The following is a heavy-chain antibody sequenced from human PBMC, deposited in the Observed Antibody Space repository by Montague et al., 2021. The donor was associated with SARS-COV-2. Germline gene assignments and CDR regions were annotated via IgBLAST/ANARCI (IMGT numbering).Heavy chain of an antibody. D-gene: IGHD3-22*01. J-gene: IGHJ4*02. CDR1: GACYTDYY. CDR2: FNHIGRI. CDR3: ARGRVDTTMILVVFTGAAHYFDS. Sequence: SETLSLTCAGHGACYTDYYWTWIRQHPRKGLDWLGEFNHIGRINYNPSLKIRITISVDTSKNQFSLRLISVTAADTAVYYCARGRVDTTMILVVFTGAAHYFDSWGQGTLVSVSS. V-gene: IGHV4-34*01.